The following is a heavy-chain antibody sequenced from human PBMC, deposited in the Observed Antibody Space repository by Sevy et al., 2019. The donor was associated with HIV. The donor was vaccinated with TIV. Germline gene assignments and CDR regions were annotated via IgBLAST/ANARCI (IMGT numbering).Heavy chain of an antibody. J-gene: IGHJ6*02. CDR1: GFSFSGYN. Sequence: GGSLRLSCAASGFSFSGYNMNWVRQAPGKGLEWVSYLSSSTSTIHYAASVKGRLTISRDNAKNSLFLQMNSLRDEDTAVYYCARDSSWNYDSYFYGMDVWGQGTTVTVSS. V-gene: IGHV3-48*02. CDR2: LSSSTSTI. CDR3: ARDSSWNYDSYFYGMDV. D-gene: IGHD1-7*01.